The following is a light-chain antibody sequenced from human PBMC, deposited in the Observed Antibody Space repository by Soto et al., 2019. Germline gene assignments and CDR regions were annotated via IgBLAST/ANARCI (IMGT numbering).Light chain of an antibody. Sequence: EIVLTQSPGTLSLSPGERATLSCRASQSIDSTYLAWYQRTPGRAPRLLIYGASTRATGIPDRFSGSGSGTDFTLTMSRLENEDLAVYYFHQYSGSPPYSFGQGTKLEIK. J-gene: IGKJ2*01. V-gene: IGKV3-20*01. CDR2: GAS. CDR3: HQYSGSPPYS. CDR1: QSIDSTY.